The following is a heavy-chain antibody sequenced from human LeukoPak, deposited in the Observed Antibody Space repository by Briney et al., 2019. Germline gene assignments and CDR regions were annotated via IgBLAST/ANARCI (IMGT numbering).Heavy chain of an antibody. CDR3: AREGVGDSSGYYYDYFDY. CDR2: IIPIFGTA. J-gene: IGHJ4*02. V-gene: IGHV1-69*13. Sequence: ASVKVSCKASGGTFSSYAISWVRQVPGQGLEWMGGIIPIFGTANYAQKFQGRVTITADESTSTAYMELSSLRSEDTAVYYCAREGVGDSSGYYYDYFDYWGQGTLVTVSS. CDR1: GGTFSSYA. D-gene: IGHD3-22*01.